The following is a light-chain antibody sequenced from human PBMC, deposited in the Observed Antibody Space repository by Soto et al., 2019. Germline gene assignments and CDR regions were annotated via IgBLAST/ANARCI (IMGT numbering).Light chain of an antibody. CDR3: AAWDDSLSGSV. CDR2: RNN. CDR1: SSNIGSNY. V-gene: IGLV1-47*01. Sequence: QSVLTQAPSASGTPGQRVTISCSGSSSNIGSNYVYWYQQLPGTAPKLLIYRNNQRPSGVPDRFSGSKSGTSASLAISGLRSVDEADYYCAAWDDSLSGSVFGGGTKLTVL. J-gene: IGLJ2*01.